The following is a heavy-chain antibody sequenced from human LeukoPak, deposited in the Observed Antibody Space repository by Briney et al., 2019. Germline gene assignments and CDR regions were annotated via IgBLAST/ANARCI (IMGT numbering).Heavy chain of an antibody. J-gene: IGHJ4*02. Sequence: PGGSLRLSCAASGFIFSSYGMHWVRQAPGKGLEWVAVISYDGSNKYYADSVKGRFTISRDNSKNTFYLQMSSLRVEDTAVYYCAKAVAGTFSDYWGQGTLVTVSS. V-gene: IGHV3-30*18. CDR3: AKAVAGTFSDY. CDR1: GFIFSSYG. D-gene: IGHD6-19*01. CDR2: ISYDGSNK.